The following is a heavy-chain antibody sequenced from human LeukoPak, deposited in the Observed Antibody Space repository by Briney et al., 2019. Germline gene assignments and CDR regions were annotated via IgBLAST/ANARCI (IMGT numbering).Heavy chain of an antibody. D-gene: IGHD6-13*01. CDR2: IIPIFGTA. J-gene: IGHJ3*02. Sequence: SVKVSCKACGGTFSSYAISWVRQAPGQGLEWMGGIIPIFGTANYAQKFQGRVTITADESTSTAYMELSSLRSEDTAVYYCARDRIAAAVPDAFDIWGQGTMVTVSS. CDR1: GGTFSSYA. V-gene: IGHV1-69*13. CDR3: ARDRIAAAVPDAFDI.